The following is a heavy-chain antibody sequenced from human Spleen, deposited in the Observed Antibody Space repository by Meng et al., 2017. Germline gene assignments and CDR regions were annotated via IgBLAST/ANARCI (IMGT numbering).Heavy chain of an antibody. V-gene: IGHV4-34*01. Sequence: QVQLQQWGAGLLKPSETLSLTCVVSGGSFSDYYWSWIRQPPGKGLEWIGSIHSSGNTYYNPSLKSRVTISIDTSENQFSLKLSSVTAADTAVYYCARDPLLYPYNWFDPWGQGTLVTVSS. CDR3: ARDPLLYPYNWFDP. J-gene: IGHJ5*02. CDR2: IHSSGNT. D-gene: IGHD2-2*02. CDR1: GGSFSDYY.